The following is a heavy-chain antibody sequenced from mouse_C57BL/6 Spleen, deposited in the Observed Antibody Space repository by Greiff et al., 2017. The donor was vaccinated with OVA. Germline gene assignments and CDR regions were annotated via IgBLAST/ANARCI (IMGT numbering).Heavy chain of an antibody. Sequence: VQLQQPGAELVKPGASVKLSCKASGYTFTSYWMQWVKQRPGQGLEWIGEIDPSDSYTNYNEKFKGKATLTVDTSSSTAYMQLSSLTSEDSAVYYCARARYDYAGFDYWGQGTTLTVSS. CDR1: GYTFTSYW. CDR2: IDPSDSYT. CDR3: ARARYDYAGFDY. V-gene: IGHV1-50*01. D-gene: IGHD2-4*01. J-gene: IGHJ2*01.